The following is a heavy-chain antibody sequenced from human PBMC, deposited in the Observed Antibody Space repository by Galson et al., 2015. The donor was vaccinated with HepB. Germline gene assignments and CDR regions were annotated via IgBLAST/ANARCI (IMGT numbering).Heavy chain of an antibody. CDR2: ISSSSSYI. CDR1: GFTFSSYS. D-gene: IGHD5-18*01. CDR3: ARGVGRTAMVAYYYGMDV. Sequence: SLRLSCAASGFTFSSYSMNWVRQAPGKGLEWVSSISSSSSYIYYADSVKGRFTISRDNAKNSLYLQMNSLRAEDTAVYYCARGVGRTAMVAYYYGMDVWGQGTTVTVSS. J-gene: IGHJ6*02. V-gene: IGHV3-21*01.